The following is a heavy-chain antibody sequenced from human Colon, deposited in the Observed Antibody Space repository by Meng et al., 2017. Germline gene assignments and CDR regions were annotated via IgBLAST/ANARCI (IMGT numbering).Heavy chain of an antibody. D-gene: IGHD6-13*01. CDR2: ISSSGRTI. CDR3: AREIVFSSWYLSFFSAFDI. V-gene: IGHV3-11*04. CDR1: GFTFSDHY. Sequence: GESLKISCAASGFTFSDHYMSWIRQVPGKGLEWVSYISSSGRTIYYADSVKGRFTIYRDNAKNSLYLQMNSLRAEDTAVYYCAREIVFSSWYLSFFSAFDIWGQGTMVTVSS. J-gene: IGHJ3*02.